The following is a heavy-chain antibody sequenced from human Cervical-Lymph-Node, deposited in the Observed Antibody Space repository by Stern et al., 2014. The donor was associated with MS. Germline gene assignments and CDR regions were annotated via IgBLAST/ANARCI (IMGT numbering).Heavy chain of an antibody. CDR3: AREGHYYDSSGYYYDY. CDR1: GGTFSSYA. CDR2: IIPIFGTA. Sequence: QVQLVQSGAEAKKPGSSVKVSCKASGGTFSSYAISWVRQAPGQGLEWMGGIIPIFGTANYAQKFQGRVTITADESTSTAYMELSSLRSEDTAVYYCAREGHYYDSSGYYYDYWGQGTLVTVSS. V-gene: IGHV1-69*01. J-gene: IGHJ4*02. D-gene: IGHD3-22*01.